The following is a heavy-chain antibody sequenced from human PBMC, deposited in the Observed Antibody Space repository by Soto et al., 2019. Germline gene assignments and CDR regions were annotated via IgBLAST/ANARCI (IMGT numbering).Heavy chain of an antibody. Sequence: QVPLVQSGAEVKKPGASVKVSCKASGYTFTGYYMHWVRQAPGQGLEWMGWINPNSGGTNYAQKFQGWVTMTRDTSISTAYMELSRRRSDDTAVYYCARGRSITMVRGVITIDYYYGMDVWGQGTTVTVSS. J-gene: IGHJ6*02. V-gene: IGHV1-2*04. CDR1: GYTFTGYY. D-gene: IGHD3-10*01. CDR3: ARGRSITMVRGVITIDYYYGMDV. CDR2: INPNSGGT.